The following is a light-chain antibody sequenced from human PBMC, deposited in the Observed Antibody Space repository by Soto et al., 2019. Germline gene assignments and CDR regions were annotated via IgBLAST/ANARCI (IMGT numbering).Light chain of an antibody. CDR3: QQYKNWPLT. J-gene: IGKJ4*01. Sequence: EIVMTQSPATLSVSPGGRATLSCRASQSVSSNLAWYQQKPGQAPRLLIYGTSTRATGFPARFSGSGSGTEFTLTISSLRSEDFAVYYCQQYKNWPLTFGGGTKVDIK. CDR2: GTS. CDR1: QSVSSN. V-gene: IGKV3-15*01.